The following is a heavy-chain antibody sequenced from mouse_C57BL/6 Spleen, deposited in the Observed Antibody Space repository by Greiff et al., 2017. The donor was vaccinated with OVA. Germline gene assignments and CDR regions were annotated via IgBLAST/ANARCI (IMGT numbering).Heavy chain of an antibody. J-gene: IGHJ4*01. CDR1: GYAFSSSW. Sequence: QVQLQQSGPELVKPGASVKISCKASGYAFSSSWMNWVKQRPGKGLEWIGRIYPGDGDTNYNGKFKGKATLTADKSSSTAYMQLSSLTSKDSAVYFCAPDSSGYDAMDYWGQGTSVTVSS. CDR3: APDSSGYDAMDY. V-gene: IGHV1-82*01. CDR2: IYPGDGDT. D-gene: IGHD3-2*02.